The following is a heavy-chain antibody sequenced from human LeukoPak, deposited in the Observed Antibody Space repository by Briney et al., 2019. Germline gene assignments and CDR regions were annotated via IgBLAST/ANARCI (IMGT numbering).Heavy chain of an antibody. CDR1: GFTFSSYA. D-gene: IGHD6-19*01. CDR2: IKQDGSEK. Sequence: PGGSLRLSCAASGFTFSSYATSWVRQAPGKGLEWVANIKQDGSEKYYVDSVKGRFTISRDNAKNSLYLQMNSLRAEDTAVYYCARDTRSGWYGLIDYWGQGALVTVSS. CDR3: ARDTRSGWYGLIDY. J-gene: IGHJ4*02. V-gene: IGHV3-7*01.